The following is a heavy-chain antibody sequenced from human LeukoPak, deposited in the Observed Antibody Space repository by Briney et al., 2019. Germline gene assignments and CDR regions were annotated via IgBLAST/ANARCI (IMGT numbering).Heavy chain of an antibody. D-gene: IGHD3-10*01. CDR2: VTSGGGHI. V-gene: IGHV3-23*01. J-gene: IGHJ5*02. CDR1: GFIFSNYA. Sequence: QAGGSLRLSCAASGFIFSNYAMSWVRQAPGKGLEWVSGVTSGGGHIYYADFVKGRFTISRDDSKNTLFLQMDSLRVEDTAVYYCVTGDPIWFDPWGQGTLVTVSS. CDR3: VTGDPIWFDP.